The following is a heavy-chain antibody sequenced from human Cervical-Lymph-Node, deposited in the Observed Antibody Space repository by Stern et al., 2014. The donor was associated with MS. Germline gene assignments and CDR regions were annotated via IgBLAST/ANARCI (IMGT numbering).Heavy chain of an antibody. CDR2: IIPLFGTA. J-gene: IGHJ6*02. CDR1: GGTFSTYA. CDR3: ARDGDFDYSYGMDV. V-gene: IGHV1-69*14. Sequence: QVQLVQSGAEVRKHGSSVKVSCKASGGTFSTYAITWVRQAPGQGLEWMGAIIPLFGTANYAQRFQGRVTITADRLTNTSYMELSSLTSEDTAVYFCARDGDFDYSYGMDVWGQGTTVTVSS. D-gene: IGHD2-21*02.